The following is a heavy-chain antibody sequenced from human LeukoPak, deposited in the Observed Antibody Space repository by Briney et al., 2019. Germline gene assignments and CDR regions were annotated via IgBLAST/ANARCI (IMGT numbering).Heavy chain of an antibody. CDR1: GFSLDSWGMG. CDR2: IYCTDEI. D-gene: IGHD4-23*01. CDR3: AQYPDYGGDYDAFDV. V-gene: IGHV2-5*01. J-gene: IGHJ3*01. Sequence: SGPTLVNPTQTLTLTCTFSGFSLDSWGMGVAWIRQPPGKALEWLGTIYCTDEIRYSPSLKTRLTIAKDTSKNQVFLMMTNMDPVDTATYYCAQYPDYGGDYDAFDVWGQGTMVTVSS.